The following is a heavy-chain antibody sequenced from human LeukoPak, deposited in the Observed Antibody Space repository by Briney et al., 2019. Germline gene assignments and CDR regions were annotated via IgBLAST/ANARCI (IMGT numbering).Heavy chain of an antibody. CDR1: GFTFSSYG. CDR2: ISYDGSNK. J-gene: IGHJ4*02. Sequence: GGSLRLSCAASGFTFSSYGMHWVRQALGKGLEWVAVISYDGSNKYHADSVKGRFTISRDNSKNTLYLQMNSLRAEDTAVYYCAKGTGSSGNYEGVGYWGQGTLVTVSS. V-gene: IGHV3-30*18. CDR3: AKGTGSSGNYEGVGY. D-gene: IGHD6-19*01.